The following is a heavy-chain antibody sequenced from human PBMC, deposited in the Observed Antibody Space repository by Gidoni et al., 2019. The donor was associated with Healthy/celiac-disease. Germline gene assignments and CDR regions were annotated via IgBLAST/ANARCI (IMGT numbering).Heavy chain of an antibody. J-gene: IGHJ4*02. CDR2: IYYSGNT. CDR3: ARWGHSSRYFDY. CDR1: GGSISSYY. D-gene: IGHD6-19*01. V-gene: IGHV4-59*01. Sequence: QVQLQESGPGLVEPSETLSLTCTVSGGSISSYYWSWIRQPPGKGLEWIGYIYYSGNTNYNPSLKSRVTISVDTSKNQFSLKLSSVTAADTAVYYCARWGHSSRYFDYWGQGTLVTVSS.